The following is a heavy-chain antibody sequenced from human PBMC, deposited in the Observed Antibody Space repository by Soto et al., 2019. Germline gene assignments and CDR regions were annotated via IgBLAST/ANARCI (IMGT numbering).Heavy chain of an antibody. D-gene: IGHD2-15*01. J-gene: IGHJ6*03. V-gene: IGHV4-59*01. CDR3: ARGLPPHSVVHYYNTDV. CDR2: IYYSGST. Sequence: PSETLSLTCTVSGGSISSYYWSWIRQPPGKGLEWIGYIYYSGSTNYNPSLKSRVTISVDTSKNQFSLKLSSVTAADTAVYYCARGLPPHSVVHYYNTDVWGKGTPGT. CDR1: GGSISSYY.